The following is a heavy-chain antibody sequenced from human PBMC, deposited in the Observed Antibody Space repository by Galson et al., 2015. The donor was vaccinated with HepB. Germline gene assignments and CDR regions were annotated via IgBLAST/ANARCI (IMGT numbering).Heavy chain of an antibody. CDR2: IYYSGST. Sequence: ETLSLTCTVSGGSISSSSYYWGWIRQPPGKGLEWIGSIYYSGSTYYNPSLKSRVTISVDTSKNQFSLKLSSVTAADTAVYYCARLYYDILTGYYISTWFDPWGQGTLVTVSS. J-gene: IGHJ5*02. CDR3: ARLYYDILTGYYISTWFDP. V-gene: IGHV4-39*01. D-gene: IGHD3-9*01. CDR1: GGSISSSSYY.